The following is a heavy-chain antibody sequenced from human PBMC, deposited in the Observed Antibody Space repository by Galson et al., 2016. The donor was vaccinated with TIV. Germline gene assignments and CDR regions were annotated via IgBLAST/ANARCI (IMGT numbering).Heavy chain of an antibody. J-gene: IGHJ4*02. CDR3: ARGVTCGGACYYFDF. CDR1: GFTFDDYD. V-gene: IGHV3-20*01. Sequence: SLRLSCAASGFTFDDYDFSWVRQAPGKGLEWVSSINWNGASTGHADSVKGRFTISRDNAKNSLYLQMNDLRVEDTAFYHCARGVTCGGACYYFDFWGQGTLVTVSS. D-gene: IGHD2-21*02. CDR2: INWNGAST.